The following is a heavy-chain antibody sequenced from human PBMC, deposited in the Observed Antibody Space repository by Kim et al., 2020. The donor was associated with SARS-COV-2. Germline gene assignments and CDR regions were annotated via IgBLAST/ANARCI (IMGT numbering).Heavy chain of an antibody. CDR3: ARGTAAAVMFFDY. J-gene: IGHJ4*02. CDR2: IYYSGST. Sequence: SETLSLTCTVSGGSISSGDYYWSWIRQPPGKGLEWIGYIYYSGSTNYNPSLKSRVTISVDTSKNQFSLKLSSVTAADTAVYYCARGTAAAVMFFDYWGQGTLVTVSS. D-gene: IGHD6-13*01. V-gene: IGHV4-30-4*01. CDR1: GGSISSGDYY.